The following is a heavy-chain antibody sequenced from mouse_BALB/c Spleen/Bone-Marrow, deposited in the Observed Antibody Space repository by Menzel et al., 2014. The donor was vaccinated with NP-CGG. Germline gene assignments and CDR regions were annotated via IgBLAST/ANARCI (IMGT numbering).Heavy chain of an antibody. J-gene: IGHJ4*01. CDR3: ARPRYPFYAMDS. D-gene: IGHD2-14*01. V-gene: IGHV5-12-2*01. Sequence: EVNVVESGGGLVQPGGSLKLSCAASGFTFNSNTMSWVRQTPEKRLEWVAYITNGGGATYYLDTVKGRFTISRDSAKNTLYLQMSGLKSEDTAMYYCARPRYPFYAMDSWGQGTSVTVSS. CDR1: GFTFNSNT. CDR2: ITNGGGAT.